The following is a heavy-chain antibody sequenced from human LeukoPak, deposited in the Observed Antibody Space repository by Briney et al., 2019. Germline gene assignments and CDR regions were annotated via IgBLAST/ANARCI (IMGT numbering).Heavy chain of an antibody. CDR2: IIPIFGTA. J-gene: IGHJ4*02. V-gene: IGHV1-69*06. D-gene: IGHD2-2*01. CDR3: ARNHRPKDIVVVPAAFDY. CDR1: GGTFSSYA. Sequence: SVKVSCKASGGTFSSYAISWVRQAPGQGLEWMGGIIPIFGTANYAQKFQGRVAITADKSTSTAYMELSSLRSEDTAVYYCARNHRPKDIVVVPAAFDYWGQGTLVTVSS.